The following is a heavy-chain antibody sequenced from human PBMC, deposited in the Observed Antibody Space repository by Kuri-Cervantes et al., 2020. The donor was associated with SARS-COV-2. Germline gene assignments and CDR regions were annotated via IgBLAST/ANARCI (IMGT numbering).Heavy chain of an antibody. D-gene: IGHD2-2*01. CDR1: GGTFSSYA. J-gene: IGHJ6*02. CDR3: AREGAVVVPAAVRFYYYGMDV. CDR2: INPSGGST. Sequence: ASVKVSCKASGGTFSSYAISWVRQAPGQGLEWMGIINPSGGSTSYAQKFQGRVTMTRDTSTSTVYMELSSLRSEDTAVYYCAREGAVVVPAAVRFYYYGMDVWGQGTTVTVSS. V-gene: IGHV1-46*03.